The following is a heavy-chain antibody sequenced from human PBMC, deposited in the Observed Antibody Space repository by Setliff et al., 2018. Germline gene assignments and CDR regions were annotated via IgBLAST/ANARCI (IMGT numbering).Heavy chain of an antibody. CDR1: GYTFTDYY. V-gene: IGHV1-2*04. CDR3: AREKFYYDGSGYYFDY. Sequence: ASVKVSCKASGYTFTDYYVHWVRQAPGQGLQWMGWINANSGGTKYAQKFQGWVTMTRDTSINTAYMELSSLTSDDTAVYYCAREKFYYDGSGYYFDYWGQGTLVTVSS. CDR2: INANSGGT. J-gene: IGHJ4*02. D-gene: IGHD3-22*01.